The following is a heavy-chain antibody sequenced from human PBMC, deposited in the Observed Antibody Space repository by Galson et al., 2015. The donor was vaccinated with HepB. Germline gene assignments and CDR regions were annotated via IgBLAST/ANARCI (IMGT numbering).Heavy chain of an antibody. J-gene: IGHJ4*02. CDR1: GFTFSSYS. Sequence: SLRLSCAASGFTFSSYSMNWVRQAPGKGLEWVSYISSSSSTIYYADSVKGRFTISRDNAKNSLYLQMNSLRAEDTAVYYCATSGSSSWYYFDYWGQGTLVTVSS. D-gene: IGHD6-13*01. CDR2: ISSSSSTI. V-gene: IGHV3-48*04. CDR3: ATSGSSSWYYFDY.